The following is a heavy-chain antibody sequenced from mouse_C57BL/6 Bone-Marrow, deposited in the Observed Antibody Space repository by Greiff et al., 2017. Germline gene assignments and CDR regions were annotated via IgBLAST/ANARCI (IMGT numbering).Heavy chain of an antibody. CDR3: ARHEEGGPWFAY. V-gene: IGHV1-82*01. CDR2: IYPGDGDT. J-gene: IGHJ3*01. D-gene: IGHD3-3*01. CDR1: GYAFSSSW. Sequence: QVQLQQSGPELVKPGASVKISCKASGYAFSSSWMNWVKQRPGKGLEWIGRIYPGDGDTNYNGKFKGKATLTADKSSSTAYMQLSSLTSEDSAVYFCARHEEGGPWFAYWGQGTLVTVSA.